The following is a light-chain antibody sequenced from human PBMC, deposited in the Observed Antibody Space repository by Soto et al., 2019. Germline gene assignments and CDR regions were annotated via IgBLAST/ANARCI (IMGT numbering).Light chain of an antibody. Sequence: QSVLTQPASVSGSPGQSITISCTGTSSDVGSYNLVSWYQQHPGKAPKFMIYEVNKRPSGVSNRFSGSKSGNTASLTISGLQAEDEADYYCSSYTTSSTRVFGTGTKLTVL. CDR1: SSDVGSYNL. J-gene: IGLJ1*01. V-gene: IGLV2-14*02. CDR3: SSYTTSSTRV. CDR2: EVN.